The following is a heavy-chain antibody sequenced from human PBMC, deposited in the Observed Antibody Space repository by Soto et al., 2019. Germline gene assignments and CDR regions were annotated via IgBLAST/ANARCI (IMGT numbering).Heavy chain of an antibody. V-gene: IGHV3-23*01. CDR3: PKDVESIYWYFDL. CDR2: ISGSGSNT. J-gene: IGHJ2*01. CDR1: GLTVTSHA. Sequence: PGGSLRLSCEASGLTVTSHAMSWVRQAPGKGLEWVSGISGSGSNTYYADSVKGRFTISKDNSRNTLFLQMNSLRAEDTAVYYCPKDVESIYWYFDLWGRGTLVTVSS. D-gene: IGHD1-1*01.